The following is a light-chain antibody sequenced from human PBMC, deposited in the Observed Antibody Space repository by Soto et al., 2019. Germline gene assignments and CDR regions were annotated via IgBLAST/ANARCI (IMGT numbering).Light chain of an antibody. Sequence: ETVMTQSPATLSVSPGERATLYCRASHSVGSTLAWYQQKPGQAPRLIMYDTSTRATVIPARFSGSGSGTERTLTISSLQSDDFAVDYFQHYNNWPCTLGQGTKVESK. V-gene: IGKV3-15*01. CDR1: HSVGST. J-gene: IGKJ1*01. CDR3: QHYNNWPCT. CDR2: DTS.